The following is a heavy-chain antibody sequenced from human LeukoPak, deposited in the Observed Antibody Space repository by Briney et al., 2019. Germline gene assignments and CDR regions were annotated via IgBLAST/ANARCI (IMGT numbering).Heavy chain of an antibody. CDR2: IYYSGNT. V-gene: IGHV4-59*01. D-gene: IGHD3-22*01. J-gene: IGHJ4*02. CDR3: AGGNFYDSRGHPYHFHF. CDR1: GVSISSYY. Sequence: PSETLSLTCTVSGVSISSYYWSWLRQPPGKGLEWIGYIYYSGNTNYNSSLKSRVTISEDTSKNQFSLKLTSVTAADTAVYYCAGGNFYDSRGHPYHFHFWGQGTLVSVSS.